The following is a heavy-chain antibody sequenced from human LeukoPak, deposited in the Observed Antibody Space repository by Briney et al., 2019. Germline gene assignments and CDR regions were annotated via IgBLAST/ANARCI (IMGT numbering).Heavy chain of an antibody. V-gene: IGHV7-4-1*02. D-gene: IGHD6-19*01. CDR1: GYTFTGYY. J-gene: IGHJ4*02. Sequence: ASVKVSCKASGYTFTGYYMHRVRQAPGQGLEWMGWINTNTGSPTYAQGFTGRFVFSLDTSVSTAYLQISSLKAEDTAVYYCARDFGSGWPNPGYWGQGTLVTVSS. CDR2: INTNTGSP. CDR3: ARDFGSGWPNPGY.